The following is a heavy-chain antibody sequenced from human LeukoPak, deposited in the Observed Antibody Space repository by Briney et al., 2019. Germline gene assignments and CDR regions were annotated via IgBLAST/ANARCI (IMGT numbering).Heavy chain of an antibody. Sequence: SETLSLTCTVSGGSISSYYWSWIRQPPGKGLEWIGYIYYSGSTNYNPSLKSRVTISVDTSKNQFSLKLSSVTAADTAVYYCARESSNYDYWGQGTLVTVSS. V-gene: IGHV4-59*01. D-gene: IGHD4-11*01. CDR3: ARESSNYDY. J-gene: IGHJ4*02. CDR1: GGSISSYY. CDR2: IYYSGST.